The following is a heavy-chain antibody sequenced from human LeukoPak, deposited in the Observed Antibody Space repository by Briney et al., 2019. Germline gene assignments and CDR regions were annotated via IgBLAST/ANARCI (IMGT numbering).Heavy chain of an antibody. D-gene: IGHD3-22*01. CDR2: ISAYNGNT. J-gene: IGHJ4*02. CDR1: GYTFTSYG. Sequence: ASVKVSCKASGYTFTSYGISWVRQAPGQGLEWMGWISAYNGNTNYAQKLQGRVTMTTDTSTSTAYMELRSLRSDDTAVYYCARHASTMVVVILYYFDYWGQGTLVTVSS. V-gene: IGHV1-18*01. CDR3: ARHASTMVVVILYYFDY.